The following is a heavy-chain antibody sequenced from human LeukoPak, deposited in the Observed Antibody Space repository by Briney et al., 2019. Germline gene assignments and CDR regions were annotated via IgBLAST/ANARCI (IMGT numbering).Heavy chain of an antibody. CDR2: ISGSGGRT. V-gene: IGHV3-23*01. CDR3: AKGTDSSGWY. CDR1: GFTFSSYA. J-gene: IGHJ4*02. Sequence: GGSLRLSCAASGFTFSSYAMSWVRQAPGKGLEWVSAISGSGGRTYYADSVKGRFTISRDNPKNTLYLQMNSLRAEDTAVYYCAKGTDSSGWYWGQGTLVTVSS. D-gene: IGHD6-19*01.